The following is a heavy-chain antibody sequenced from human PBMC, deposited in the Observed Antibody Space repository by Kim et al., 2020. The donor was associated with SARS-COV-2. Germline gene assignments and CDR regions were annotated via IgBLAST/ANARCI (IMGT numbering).Heavy chain of an antibody. CDR3: TRVRVDSGGSWADVFDI. V-gene: IGHV4-4*02. CDR1: SGSISSSNW. D-gene: IGHD3-22*01. CDR2: IYHSGRT. J-gene: IGHJ3*02. Sequence: SETLSLTCAVSSGSISSSNWWSWVRQPPGKGLEWIGEIYHSGRTNYNPSLKSRVTILVDKSKNQFSLKLSSVTAADTAVYYCTRVRVDSGGSWADVFDIWSQGTMVTVSS.